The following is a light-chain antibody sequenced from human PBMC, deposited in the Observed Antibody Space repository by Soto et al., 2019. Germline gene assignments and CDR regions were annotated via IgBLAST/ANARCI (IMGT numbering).Light chain of an antibody. J-gene: IGLJ2*01. V-gene: IGLV1-44*01. CDR1: SSNIGSNT. CDR2: TNN. CDR3: AAWDDSLNGVI. Sequence: QSVLTQPPSASETPGQRVTISCSGSSSNIGSNTVNWYQQLPGTAPKLLIYTNNQRPSGVPDRFPGSKSGTSASLAISGLQSEDEADYYCAAWDDSLNGVIFGGGTKLTVL.